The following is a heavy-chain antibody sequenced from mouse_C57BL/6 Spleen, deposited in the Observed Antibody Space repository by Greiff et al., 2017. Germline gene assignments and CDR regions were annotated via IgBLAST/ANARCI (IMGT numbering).Heavy chain of an antibody. V-gene: IGHV1-53*01. CDR3: ARKAAQEYYFDY. J-gene: IGHJ2*01. CDR2: INPSNGGT. D-gene: IGHD3-2*02. Sequence: QVQLQQPGTELVKPGASVKLSCKASGYTFTSYWMHWVKQRPGQGLEWIGNINPSNGGTNYNEKFKRKATLTVDKSSSTAYMQLSSLTSEDSAVYYCARKAAQEYYFDYWGQGTTLTVSS. CDR1: GYTFTSYW.